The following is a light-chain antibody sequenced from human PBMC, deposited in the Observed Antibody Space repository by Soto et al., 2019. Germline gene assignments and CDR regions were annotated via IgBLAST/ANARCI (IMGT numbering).Light chain of an antibody. J-gene: IGKJ2*01. CDR3: QQYDNSPPRYT. CDR1: QSVSSSY. CDR2: GAS. V-gene: IGKV3-20*01. Sequence: EIVLTQSPGTLSLSPGERATLSCRASQSVSSSYLAWYQQKAGQPPRLLIYGASNRATGIPDRFTGSGSGTDFSLTISRLEPEDFAVYLCQQYDNSPPRYTFGQGTKLEI.